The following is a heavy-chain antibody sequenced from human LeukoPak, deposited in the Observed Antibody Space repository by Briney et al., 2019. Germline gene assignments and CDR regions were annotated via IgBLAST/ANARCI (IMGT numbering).Heavy chain of an antibody. J-gene: IGHJ4*02. Sequence: SETLSLTCTVSGASISSDISYWSWIRQPAGKGLEWIGRIYTSGSPTYSPSLKSRVTISLDTSNNQLSLKLNSVTAADTAVYYCASRYGHRADYFDNWGQGTQVTVSS. V-gene: IGHV4-61*02. CDR1: GASISSDISY. D-gene: IGHD4-17*01. CDR2: IYTSGSP. CDR3: ASRYGHRADYFDN.